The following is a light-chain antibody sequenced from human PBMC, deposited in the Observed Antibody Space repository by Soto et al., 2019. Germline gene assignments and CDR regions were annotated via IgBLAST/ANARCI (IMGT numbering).Light chain of an antibody. V-gene: IGKV1-5*01. CDR2: DVS. CDR1: QSISSW. Sequence: DIQMTQSPSTLSASVGDRVTITCRASQSISSWLAWYQQKPGKAPELLIYDVSSLEGGVPSRFSGSGFGTEFTLTISSLQPDDFATYYCQQYSSHWTFGQGTKVDIK. CDR3: QQYSSHWT. J-gene: IGKJ1*01.